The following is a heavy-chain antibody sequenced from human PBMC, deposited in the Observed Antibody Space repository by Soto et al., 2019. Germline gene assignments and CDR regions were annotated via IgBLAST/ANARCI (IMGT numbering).Heavy chain of an antibody. CDR2: ISSSSSYI. CDR3: ARDLLAYDSSGYYARSNYYYYYGMDV. D-gene: IGHD3-22*01. CDR1: GFTFSSYS. V-gene: IGHV3-21*01. Sequence: GGSLRLSCAASGFTFSSYSMNWVRQAPGKGLEWVSFISSSSSYIYYADSVKGRFTISRDNAKNSLYLQMNSLRAEDTAVYYCARDLLAYDSSGYYARSNYYYYYGMDVWGQGTTVTVSS. J-gene: IGHJ6*02.